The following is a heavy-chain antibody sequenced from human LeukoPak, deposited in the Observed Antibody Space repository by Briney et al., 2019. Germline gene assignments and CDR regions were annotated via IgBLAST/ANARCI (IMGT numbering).Heavy chain of an antibody. Sequence: PGGSLRLSCAASGFTFSSYSMNWVRQAPGKGLEWVSFISSSSSTIYYADSVKGRFTISRDNAKNSLYLQMNSLRAEDTAVYYCARAPTWIQLWLPYWGQGTLVTVSS. D-gene: IGHD5-18*01. CDR2: ISSSSSTI. J-gene: IGHJ4*02. V-gene: IGHV3-48*04. CDR3: ARAPTWIQLWLPY. CDR1: GFTFSSYS.